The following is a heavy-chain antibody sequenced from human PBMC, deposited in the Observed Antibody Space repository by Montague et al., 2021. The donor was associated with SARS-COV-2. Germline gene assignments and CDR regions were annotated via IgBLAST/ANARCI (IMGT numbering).Heavy chain of an antibody. Sequence: PALVKPTQTLTLTCTFSGFSLSTSGMCVSWIRQPPGKALEWLARIDWDDDKYYSTSLKTRLTISKDTSKNQVALTMTNMDPVDTATYYCARTPYYYDSSGYYYGAFDIWGQGTMVTVSS. V-gene: IGHV2-70*11. CDR2: IDWDDDK. CDR3: ARTPYYYDSSGYYYGAFDI. J-gene: IGHJ3*02. D-gene: IGHD3-22*01. CDR1: GFSLSTSGMC.